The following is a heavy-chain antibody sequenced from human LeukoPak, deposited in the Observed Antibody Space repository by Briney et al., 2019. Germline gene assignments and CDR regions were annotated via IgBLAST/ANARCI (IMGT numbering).Heavy chain of an antibody. J-gene: IGHJ6*02. CDR2: IYPGDSDT. CDR1: GYTFINYW. D-gene: IGHD4-17*01. V-gene: IGHV5-51*01. Sequence: GESLKISCKGSGYTFINYWIGWVRQMPGEGQQWMGIIYPGDSDTRYSPSFQGQVTISADKSISTAYLQWSSLKASDTAIYYCARWDYGDYSYYYGMDVWGQGTTVTVSS. CDR3: ARWDYGDYSYYYGMDV.